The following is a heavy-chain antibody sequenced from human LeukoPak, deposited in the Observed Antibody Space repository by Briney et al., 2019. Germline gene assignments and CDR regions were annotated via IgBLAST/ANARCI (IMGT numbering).Heavy chain of an antibody. CDR3: ARDEARGYDFRPQDH. J-gene: IGHJ4*02. V-gene: IGHV3-23*01. Sequence: GGSLRLSCAASTFIFSDYAMTWVRQAPGKGLEWVSTISGGGDATYYAHSVKGRFAVSRDNSKKTLYLQLNSLRAEDTAVYYCARDEARGYDFRPQDHWGQGTLVSVSS. CDR2: ISGGGDAT. CDR1: TFIFSDYA. D-gene: IGHD3-3*01.